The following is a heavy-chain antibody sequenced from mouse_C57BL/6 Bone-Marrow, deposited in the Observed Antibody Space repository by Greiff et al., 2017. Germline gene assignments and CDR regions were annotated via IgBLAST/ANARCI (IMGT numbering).Heavy chain of an antibody. CDR1: GYTFTSYW. CDR3: ARSVYDYNEGTWFAY. J-gene: IGHJ3*01. Sequence: QVQLQPGAALVKPGASVKLSCKASGYTFTSYWMQWVIQRPGQGLEWIGEIDPSDSYTNYYQQFKGKATVTVDTSSSTAYMQLSSLTSEDSAVYYCARSVYDYNEGTWFAYWGQGTLVTVSA. CDR2: IDPSDSYT. D-gene: IGHD2-4*01. V-gene: IGHV1-50*01.